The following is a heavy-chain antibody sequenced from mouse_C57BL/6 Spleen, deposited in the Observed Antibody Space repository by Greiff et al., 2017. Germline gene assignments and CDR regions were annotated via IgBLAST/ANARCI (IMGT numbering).Heavy chain of an antibody. V-gene: IGHV6-6*01. CDR1: GFTFSDAW. J-gene: IGHJ2*01. CDR3: TGPYFDY. CDR2: IRNTANNPAT. Sequence: EVQGVESGGGLVQPGGSMKLSCAASGFTFSDAWMDWVRQSPEKGLEWVAEIRNTANNPATYYAESVKGRFTISRDDSKSIVYLQMNSLRAENTGIYYCTGPYFDYWGQGTTLTVSS.